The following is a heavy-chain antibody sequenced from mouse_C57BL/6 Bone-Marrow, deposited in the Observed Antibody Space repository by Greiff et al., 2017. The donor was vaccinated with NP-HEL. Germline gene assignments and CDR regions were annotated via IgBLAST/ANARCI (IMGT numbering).Heavy chain of an antibody. Sequence: QVQLQQSGPELVKPGASVKLSCKASGYNFTSYDIHWVKQRPGQGLEWIGRIYPRGGSTKYNEKFKGKATLTVDPSSSTAYMELHSLTSEDSAVYLCARGWLLREYLDYWGRGHTLTVSA. J-gene: IGHJ2*01. CDR2: IYPRGGST. V-gene: IGHV1-85*01. D-gene: IGHD2-3*01. CDR1: GYNFTSYD. CDR3: ARGWLLREYLDY.